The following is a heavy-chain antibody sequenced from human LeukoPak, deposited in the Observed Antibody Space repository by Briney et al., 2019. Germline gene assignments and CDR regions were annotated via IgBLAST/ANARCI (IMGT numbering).Heavy chain of an antibody. J-gene: IGHJ4*02. Sequence: GESLKISCQASGYTFSSYWIAWVRQMPGKGLGCMGLIYPLDSEVKYSPSFPGPVTISADKPISPAYLQWSSLKASDTAMYYCARARRSSTPEVGDVFKTWYFFEYWGQGALVTVSS. CDR3: ARARRSSTPEVGDVFKTWYFFEY. D-gene: IGHD6-13*01. CDR1: GYTFSSYW. CDR2: IYPLDSEV. V-gene: IGHV5-51*04.